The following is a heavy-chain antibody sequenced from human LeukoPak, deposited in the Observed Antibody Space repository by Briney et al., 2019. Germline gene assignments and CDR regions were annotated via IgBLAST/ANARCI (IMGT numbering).Heavy chain of an antibody. CDR1: GFTFGDYA. V-gene: IGHV3-49*04. CDR2: IRSKAYGGTT. J-gene: IGHJ2*01. D-gene: IGHD4-17*01. CDR3: TRVANYGDPIDWYFDL. Sequence: GGSLRLSCTASGFTFGDYAMSWVRQALGKGLEWVGFIRSKAYGGTTEYAASVKGRFTISRDDSKSIAYLQMNSLKTEDTAVYYCTRVANYGDPIDWYFDLWGRGTLVTVSS.